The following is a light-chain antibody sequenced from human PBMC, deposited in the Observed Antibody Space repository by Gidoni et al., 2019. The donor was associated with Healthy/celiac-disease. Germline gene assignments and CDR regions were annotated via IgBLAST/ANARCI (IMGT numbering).Light chain of an antibody. CDR3: QQYGSSSWT. CDR2: GAS. V-gene: IGKV3-20*01. Sequence: EIVFTHSPGTLSLSPGARATLSCRATQSVSSRDLAWYKQKPGQAPRLLIYGASSRATGIPDRFSGSGSVTDFTLTISRLAPEDFAVYCCQQYGSSSWTFGQGTKLEIK. CDR1: QSVSSRD. J-gene: IGKJ1*01.